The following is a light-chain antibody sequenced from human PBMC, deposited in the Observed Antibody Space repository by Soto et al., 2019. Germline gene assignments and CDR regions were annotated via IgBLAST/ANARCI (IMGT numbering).Light chain of an antibody. CDR1: QSISSY. Sequence: DIPMTQSPSSLSASVGDRVTISCRASQSISSYLNWYQQKPGKAPKLLIYGASSLQSGVPSRFRGSGSGTDFPLTISRLQPEDFATYSCQQSYSTPLTFGGGTKVEIK. CDR2: GAS. J-gene: IGKJ4*01. CDR3: QQSYSTPLT. V-gene: IGKV1-39*01.